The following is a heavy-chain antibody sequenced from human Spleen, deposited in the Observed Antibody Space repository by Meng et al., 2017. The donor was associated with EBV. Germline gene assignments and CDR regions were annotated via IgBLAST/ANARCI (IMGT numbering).Heavy chain of an antibody. Sequence: VQLQESGPGLVKPSQTLSLTCAVSGGSISSGGYYWSWIRQPPGKGLEWIGYIYYSGSTYYNPSLKSRVTISVDTSKNQFSLKLSSVTAADTAVYYCARVKRYFDWLLPYFDYWGQGTLVTVSS. CDR2: IYYSGST. CDR3: ARVKRYFDWLLPYFDY. J-gene: IGHJ4*02. CDR1: GGSISSGGYY. V-gene: IGHV4-30-4*01. D-gene: IGHD3-9*01.